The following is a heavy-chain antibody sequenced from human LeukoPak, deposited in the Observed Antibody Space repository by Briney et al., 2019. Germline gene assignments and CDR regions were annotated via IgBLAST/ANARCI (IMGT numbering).Heavy chain of an antibody. J-gene: IGHJ4*02. CDR2: ISSSSSTI. Sequence: GGSLRLSCAAPGFTFSSYSMNWVRQAPGKGLEWVSYISSSSSTIYYADSVKGRFTISRDNAKNSLYLQMNSLRAEDTAVYYCAIHSSSQSFDYWGQGTLVTVSS. CDR3: AIHSSSQSFDY. CDR1: GFTFSSYS. D-gene: IGHD6-13*01. V-gene: IGHV3-48*01.